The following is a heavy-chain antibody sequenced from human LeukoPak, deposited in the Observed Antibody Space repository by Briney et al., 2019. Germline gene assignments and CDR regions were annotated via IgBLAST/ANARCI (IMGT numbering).Heavy chain of an antibody. V-gene: IGHV4-4*02. Sequence: SEALSLTCAVSGASISSSHWWSWVRQPPRKGLEWIGEIYHGGSTNCNPSLKGRVTISVDRSNNQFSLRLTSVTAADTAVYYCARGEEHGSGTVHFDYWGQGTLVTVSS. CDR1: GASISSSHW. J-gene: IGHJ4*02. D-gene: IGHD3-10*01. CDR3: ARGEEHGSGTVHFDY. CDR2: IYHGGST.